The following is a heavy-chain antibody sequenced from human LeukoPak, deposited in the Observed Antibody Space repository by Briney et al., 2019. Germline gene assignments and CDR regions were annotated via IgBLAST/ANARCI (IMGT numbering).Heavy chain of an antibody. V-gene: IGHV3-30*18. D-gene: IGHD4-17*01. CDR1: GFTFSSYG. CDR2: TSYDGSHK. CDR3: AKDRGSTVRYFDY. Sequence: GGSLRLSCAASGFTFSSYGMHWVRQAPGKGLEWVTVTSYDGSHKYYADSVKGRFTISRDSSKNTLYLQMNSLRVEDTAVYYCAKDRGSTVRYFDYWGQGTLVSVSS. J-gene: IGHJ4*02.